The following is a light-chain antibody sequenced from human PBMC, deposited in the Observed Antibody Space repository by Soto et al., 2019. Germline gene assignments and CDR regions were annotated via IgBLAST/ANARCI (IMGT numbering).Light chain of an antibody. CDR1: QSISRY. CDR2: AAS. V-gene: IGKV1-39*01. CDR3: QQSYSIPLT. J-gene: IGKJ4*01. Sequence: IQMTQSLPSLSGSIGDRVTIMLRASQSISRYLNWYQQKPGKAPKLLIYAASTLQSGVPSRFSGSGSGTDFTLTISSLQPEDFATYYCQQSYSIPLTFGGGTKVDIK.